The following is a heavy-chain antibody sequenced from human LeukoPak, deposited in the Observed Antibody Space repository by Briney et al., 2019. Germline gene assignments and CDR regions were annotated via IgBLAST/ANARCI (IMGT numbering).Heavy chain of an antibody. CDR1: GGSISSYN. Sequence: SETLSLTCTVSGGSISSYNWSWIRQPAGKGLEWIGRIYTSGGINYNPSLRSRVPMSVDTSKNQFSLKLVSVTAADAGVYYCARHSITMVRGVIDNYLVDYWGEGTLVTVSS. V-gene: IGHV4-4*07. J-gene: IGHJ4*02. D-gene: IGHD3-10*01. CDR3: ARHSITMVRGVIDNYLVDY. CDR2: IYTSGGI.